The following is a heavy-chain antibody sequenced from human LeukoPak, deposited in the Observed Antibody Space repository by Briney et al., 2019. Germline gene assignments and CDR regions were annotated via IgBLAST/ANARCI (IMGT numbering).Heavy chain of an antibody. D-gene: IGHD3-10*01. CDR1: GGTFSSYA. J-gene: IGHJ5*02. V-gene: IGHV1-69*05. CDR3: ARGLWFGQEGNWFDP. Sequence: ASVKVSCKASGGTFSSYAISWVRQAPGQGLEWMRGIIPIFGTANYAQKFQGRVTITTDESTSTAYMELSSLRSEDTAVYYCARGLWFGQEGNWFDPWGQGTLVTVSS. CDR2: IIPIFGTA.